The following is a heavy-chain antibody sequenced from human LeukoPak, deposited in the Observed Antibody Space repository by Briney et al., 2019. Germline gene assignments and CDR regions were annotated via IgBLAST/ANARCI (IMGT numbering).Heavy chain of an antibody. CDR1: GGSISSYY. Sequence: SETLSLTCTVSGGSISSYYWSWIRQPPGKGLEWIGYIYYSGSTNYNPSLKRRVTISVDTSKNQFSLKLSSVTAADTAVYYCAREGAYCGGDCLDCWGQGTLATVSS. D-gene: IGHD2-21*02. V-gene: IGHV4-59*01. CDR3: AREGAYCGGDCLDC. CDR2: IYYSGST. J-gene: IGHJ4*02.